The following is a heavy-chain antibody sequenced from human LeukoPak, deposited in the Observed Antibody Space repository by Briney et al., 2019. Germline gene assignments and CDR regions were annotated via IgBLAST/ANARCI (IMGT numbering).Heavy chain of an antibody. CDR1: GGSFSGYY. CDR3: ARKYSGSYLHHFDY. D-gene: IGHD1-26*01. CDR2: INHSGST. V-gene: IGHV4-34*01. J-gene: IGHJ4*02. Sequence: RASETLSLTCAVYGGSFSGYYWSWIRQPPGKGLEWIGEINHSGSTNYNPSLKSRVTISVDTSKNQFSLKLISVTAADTAVYYCARKYSGSYLHHFDYWGQGTLVTVSS.